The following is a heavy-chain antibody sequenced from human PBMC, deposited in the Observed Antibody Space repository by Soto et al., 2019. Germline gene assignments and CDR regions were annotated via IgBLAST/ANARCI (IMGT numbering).Heavy chain of an antibody. CDR1: GFTFSSYS. CDR3: AREWLRQSMDV. D-gene: IGHD5-12*01. Sequence: GSLRLSCAASGFTFSSYSMNWVRQAPGKGLEWVSYISSSSSTIYYADSVKGRFTISRDNAKNSLYLQMNSLRAEDTAVYYCAREWLRQSMDVWGKGTTVTVSS. CDR2: ISSSSSTI. V-gene: IGHV3-48*01. J-gene: IGHJ6*04.